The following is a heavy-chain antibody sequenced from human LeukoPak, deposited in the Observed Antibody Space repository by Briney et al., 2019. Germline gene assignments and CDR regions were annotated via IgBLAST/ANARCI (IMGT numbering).Heavy chain of an antibody. V-gene: IGHV4-59*06. CDR2: IYYSGST. CDR3: AKGEVPAATWFDP. J-gene: IGHJ5*02. Sequence: SETLSLTCTVSGGSISSYYWSWIRQHPGKGLEWIGYIYYSGSTYYNPSLKSRVTISVDTSKNQFSLKLSSVTAADTAVYYCAKGEVPAATWFDPWGQGTLVTVSS. D-gene: IGHD2-2*01. CDR1: GGSISSYY.